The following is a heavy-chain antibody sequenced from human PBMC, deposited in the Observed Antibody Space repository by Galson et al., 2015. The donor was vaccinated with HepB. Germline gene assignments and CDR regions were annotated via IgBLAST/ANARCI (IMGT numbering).Heavy chain of an antibody. J-gene: IGHJ4*02. CDR3: ARDREPTYYYDSSGLIDY. D-gene: IGHD3-22*01. V-gene: IGHV3-21*01. Sequence: SLRLSCAASGFTFSSYSMNWVRQAPGKGLEWVSSISSSSSYIYYADSVKGRFTISRDNAKNSLYLQMNSLRAEDTAVYYCARDREPTYYYDSSGLIDYWGQGTLVTVSS. CDR2: ISSSSSYI. CDR1: GFTFSSYS.